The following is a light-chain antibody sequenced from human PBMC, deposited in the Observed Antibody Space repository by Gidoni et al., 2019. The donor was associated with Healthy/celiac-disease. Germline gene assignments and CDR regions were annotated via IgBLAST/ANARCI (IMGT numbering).Light chain of an antibody. CDR3: QQYNNWPPLYS. CDR1: QSVSSN. CDR2: GAS. V-gene: IGKV3-15*01. Sequence: DIVMTQSPATLSVSPGERATLSCRASQSVSSNLAWYQQKPGQAPRLLIYGASTRATGIPARFSGSGSGTEFTLTISSLQSEDFAVYYCQQYNNWPPLYSCGQGTKLEIK. J-gene: IGKJ2*03.